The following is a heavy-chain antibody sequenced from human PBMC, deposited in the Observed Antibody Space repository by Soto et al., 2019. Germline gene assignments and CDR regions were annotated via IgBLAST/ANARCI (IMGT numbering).Heavy chain of an antibody. J-gene: IGHJ4*02. D-gene: IGHD2-2*02. CDR1: GYTFTDYS. Sequence: QVQLVQSGAEVKKPGASVKVSCKTSGYTFTDYSTNWVRQAPGQRLEWMGWINTHNGHTQYSPRFDDRVTMTTDPSTSTAYMELKGLRSDDTAVYYCARTDTWAYWGQGTLVTVSS. CDR3: ARTDTWAY. CDR2: INTHNGHT. V-gene: IGHV1-18*04.